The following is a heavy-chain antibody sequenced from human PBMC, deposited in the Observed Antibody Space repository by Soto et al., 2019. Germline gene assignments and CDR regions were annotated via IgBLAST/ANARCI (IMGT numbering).Heavy chain of an antibody. J-gene: IGHJ5*02. Sequence: SETLSLTCTVSGGSISSYYWSWIRQPPGKGLEWIGYIYYSGSTNYNPSLKSRVTISVDTSKNQFSLKLSSVTAADTAVYYCARGISGSYSKWFDPWGQETLVTVSS. CDR3: ARGISGSYSKWFDP. CDR2: IYYSGST. CDR1: GGSISSYY. D-gene: IGHD1-26*01. V-gene: IGHV4-59*01.